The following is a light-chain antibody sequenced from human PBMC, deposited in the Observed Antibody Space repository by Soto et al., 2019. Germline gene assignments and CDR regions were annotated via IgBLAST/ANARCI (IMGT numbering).Light chain of an antibody. CDR3: QVWYSSTDLYV. CDR2: DDG. CDR1: NIGSES. V-gene: IGLV3-21*02. Sequence: SYELPQPPSVSVAPGQTARITCGGNNIGSESVHWYQQRPGQAPVLVVYDDGDRPSGIPERFSGSNSANTATLTISRVEAGDEADYYCQVWYSSTDLYVFGSGTKVTVL. J-gene: IGLJ1*01.